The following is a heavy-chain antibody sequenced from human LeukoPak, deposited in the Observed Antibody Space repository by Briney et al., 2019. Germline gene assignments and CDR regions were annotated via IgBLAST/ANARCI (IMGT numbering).Heavy chain of an antibody. D-gene: IGHD3-3*01. CDR2: ISGNGGST. CDR1: GLSFSIYA. CDR3: VKGGQRYDFWRFDF. J-gene: IGHJ5*01. V-gene: IGHV3-23*01. Sequence: PGGSLRLSCEASGLSFSIYAMSWVRQAPGKGLEWVSSISGNGGSTYYANSVKGRFTIARDNSKNTLYMEMNSLTEENTALYYCVKGGQRYDFWRFDFWGRGTLVTVSS.